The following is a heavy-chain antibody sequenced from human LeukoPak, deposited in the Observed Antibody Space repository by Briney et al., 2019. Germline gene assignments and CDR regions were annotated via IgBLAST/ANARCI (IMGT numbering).Heavy chain of an antibody. Sequence: SKTLSLTCTVSGGSISSYYWSWIRQPPGKGLEWIGYIYYSGSTNYNPSLKSRVTISVDTSKNQFSLKLSSVTAADTAVYYCARGTDTAMARGIHYWGQGTLVTVSS. J-gene: IGHJ4*02. CDR3: ARGTDTAMARGIHY. CDR1: GGSISSYY. V-gene: IGHV4-59*01. CDR2: IYYSGST. D-gene: IGHD5-18*01.